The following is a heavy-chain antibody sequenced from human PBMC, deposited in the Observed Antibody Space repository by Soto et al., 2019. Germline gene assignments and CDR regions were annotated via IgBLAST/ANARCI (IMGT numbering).Heavy chain of an antibody. Sequence: SETLYLTSTVPGGSISSYYWSWIRQPAGKGLEWIGRIYTSGSTNYNPSLKSRVTMSVDTSKNQFSLKLSSVTAADAAVYCCARVHGSYVFEWFDPWVQGTLVTVSS. V-gene: IGHV4-4*07. J-gene: IGHJ5*02. CDR1: GGSISSYY. CDR3: ARVHGSYVFEWFDP. D-gene: IGHD1-26*01. CDR2: IYTSGST.